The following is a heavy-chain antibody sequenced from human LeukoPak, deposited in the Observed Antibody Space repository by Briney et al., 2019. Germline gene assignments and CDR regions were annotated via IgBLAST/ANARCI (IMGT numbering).Heavy chain of an antibody. Sequence: SETLSLTCTVSGGSISDYYWNWIRQPPGKGLEWIGYIYYSGSTTHNPSLKSRVTMSVDTAKNQFSLKLRSVTAADTAVYYCARGDFCSKSNCYLRPMDVWGKGTTVTVSS. D-gene: IGHD3-3*01. CDR1: GGSISDYY. V-gene: IGHV4-59*01. J-gene: IGHJ6*03. CDR2: IYYSGST. CDR3: ARGDFCSKSNCYLRPMDV.